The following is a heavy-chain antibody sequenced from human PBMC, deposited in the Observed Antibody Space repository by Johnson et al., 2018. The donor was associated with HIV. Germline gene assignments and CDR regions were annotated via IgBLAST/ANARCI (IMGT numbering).Heavy chain of an antibody. CDR2: ISYDGSNK. CDR1: GFTFSSYA. Sequence: QVQLVESGGGVVQPGRSLRLSCAASGFTFSSYAMHWVRQAPGKGLEWVAVISYDGSNKYYADFAKGRFTISRDNSKNTLYQQMSSLRAEETAVYYCARDMGEMATPIRGLDAFDIWGQGTMVTVSS. CDR3: ARDMGEMATPIRGLDAFDI. D-gene: IGHD5-24*01. V-gene: IGHV3-30-3*01. J-gene: IGHJ3*02.